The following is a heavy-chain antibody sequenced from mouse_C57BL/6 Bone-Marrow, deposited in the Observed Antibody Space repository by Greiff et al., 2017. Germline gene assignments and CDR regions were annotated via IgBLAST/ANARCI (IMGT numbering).Heavy chain of an antibody. V-gene: IGHV1-50*01. CDR2: IDPSDSYT. J-gene: IGHJ3*01. CDR3: AREAARASAWFAY. CDR1: GYTFTSYW. D-gene: IGHD3-1*01. Sequence: QVQLQQPGAELVKPGASVKLSCKASGYTFTSYWMQWVKQRPGQGLEWIGEIDPSDSYTNYNQKFKGKATLTVDTSSSTAYMQLSSLTSEDSTVCYCAREAARASAWFAYWGQGTLVTVSA.